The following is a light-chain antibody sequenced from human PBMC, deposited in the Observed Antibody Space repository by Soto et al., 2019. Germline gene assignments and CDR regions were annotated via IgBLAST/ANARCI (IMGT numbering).Light chain of an antibody. Sequence: EIVMTQSPATLSVSPGARATLSCRASQSVSSNLAWYQQKPGQAPRLLIYGASTRATGIPARFSGSGSGTEVTLTISSLQSEDFAVYYCQQYNNWPLWTFGQGTKVEIK. CDR2: GAS. J-gene: IGKJ1*01. CDR3: QQYNNWPLWT. CDR1: QSVSSN. V-gene: IGKV3-15*01.